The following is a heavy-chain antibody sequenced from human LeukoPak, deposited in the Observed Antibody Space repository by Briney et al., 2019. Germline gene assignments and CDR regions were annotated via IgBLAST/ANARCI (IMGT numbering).Heavy chain of an antibody. CDR1: GGSISSYY. V-gene: IGHV4-4*07. CDR3: ARDGAVPGHYYYYGMDV. J-gene: IGHJ6*02. Sequence: SETLSLTCTVSGGSISSYYWSWIRQPAGKGLEWIGRIYTSGSTNYNPSLKSRVTMSVDTSKNQFSLKLSSVTAADTAVYYCARDGAVPGHYYYYGMDVWGQGTTVTVS. CDR2: IYTSGST. D-gene: IGHD2-2*01.